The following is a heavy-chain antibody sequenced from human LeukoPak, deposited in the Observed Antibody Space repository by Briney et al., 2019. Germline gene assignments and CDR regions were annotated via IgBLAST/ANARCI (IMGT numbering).Heavy chain of an antibody. Sequence: GGTLRLSCAASGITFSSYGMSWVRQAPGKGLEWISYISSSGSTIYYADSVKGRFTISRDNSKNTLYLQMNSLRAEDTAVYYCAKGMVATLWQYYYYYYMDVWGKGTTVTVSS. CDR3: AKGMVATLWQYYYYYYMDV. V-gene: IGHV3-48*01. D-gene: IGHD5-12*01. J-gene: IGHJ6*03. CDR1: GITFSSYG. CDR2: ISSSGSTI.